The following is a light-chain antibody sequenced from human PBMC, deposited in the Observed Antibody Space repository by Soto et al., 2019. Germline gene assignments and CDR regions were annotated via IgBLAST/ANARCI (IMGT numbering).Light chain of an antibody. CDR1: QTVTTD. V-gene: IGKV3-20*01. CDR3: QQYGSSPPLS. CDR2: GAS. J-gene: IGKJ4*01. Sequence: EIVMAQSPVTLSLSPGERATLCCRASQTVTTDLAWYQQKPGQAPRLVIHGASTRATDFPARFSGSGSGTDFTLTISRLEPEDFAVYYCQQYGSSPPLSFGGGTKVDI.